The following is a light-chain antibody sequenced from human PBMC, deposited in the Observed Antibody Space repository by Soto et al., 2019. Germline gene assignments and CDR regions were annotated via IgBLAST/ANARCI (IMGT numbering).Light chain of an antibody. V-gene: IGLV2-11*01. J-gene: IGLJ1*01. CDR2: DVS. CDR3: CSYAGSYYV. Sequence: QSALTQPRSVSGSPGQSVTISCTGTSSDVGGYNCVSWYQQHPGKAPKLMIYDVSKRPSGVPDRFSGPKSGNTASLTISGLQAEDEADYYCCSYAGSYYVFGTGTKVTVL. CDR1: SSDVGGYNC.